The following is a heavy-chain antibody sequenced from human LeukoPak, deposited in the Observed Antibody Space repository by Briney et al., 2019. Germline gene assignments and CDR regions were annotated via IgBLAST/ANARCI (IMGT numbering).Heavy chain of an antibody. V-gene: IGHV3-48*02. D-gene: IGHD2-2*02. Sequence: GGSLRLSCAASGFAFSSYTMNWVRQAPGKGLEWVSYITRSSSTVYYADSVKGRFTISRDTAQNSLYLQMNSLRDEDTAVYYCVRESEYCSSTSCYIDYWGQGTLVTVSS. J-gene: IGHJ4*02. CDR3: VRESEYCSSTSCYIDY. CDR2: ITRSSSTV. CDR1: GFAFSSYT.